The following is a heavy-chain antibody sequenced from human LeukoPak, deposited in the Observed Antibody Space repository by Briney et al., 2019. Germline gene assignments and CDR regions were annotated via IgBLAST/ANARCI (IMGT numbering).Heavy chain of an antibody. D-gene: IGHD3-22*01. J-gene: IGHJ4*02. Sequence: GGSLRLSCAASGFTFNSYAMYWVRQAPGKGLEWVSGIFGSGGSAHYADSVKGRFTISRDNPRNTLYMQMNSLRAEDTALYYCAIMHPYYDGSGYWVQWGQGTLVTVSS. CDR1: GFTFNSYA. CDR3: AIMHPYYDGSGYWVQ. CDR2: IFGSGGSA. V-gene: IGHV3-23*01.